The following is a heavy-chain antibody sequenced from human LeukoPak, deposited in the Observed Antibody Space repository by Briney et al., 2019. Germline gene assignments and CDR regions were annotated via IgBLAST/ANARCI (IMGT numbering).Heavy chain of an antibody. D-gene: IGHD2-15*01. J-gene: IGHJ4*02. V-gene: IGHV1-18*04. Sequence: ASVKVSCKASGYTFTGYYMHWVRQAPGQGLEWMGWISAYNGNTNYAQKLQGRVTMTTDTSTSTAYMELRSLRSDDTAVYYCAVYCSGGSCDYWGQGTLVTVSS. CDR1: GYTFTGYY. CDR3: AVYCSGGSCDY. CDR2: ISAYNGNT.